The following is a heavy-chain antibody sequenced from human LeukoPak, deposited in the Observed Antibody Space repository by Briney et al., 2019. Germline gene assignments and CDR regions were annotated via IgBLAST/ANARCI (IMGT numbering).Heavy chain of an antibody. J-gene: IGHJ4*02. Sequence: SEPLSLTCAVSGYAMSSGYYWGWIRQPPGKGLEWIGSIYRSGDTYYNPSLKSRVTISLDTSKNQFALSLSSVTAADTAVYYCARDVLNGDCYSPTCLYYLDFWGQGNLVTVSS. V-gene: IGHV4-38-2*02. CDR2: IYRSGDT. CDR3: ARDVLNGDCYSPTCLYYLDF. CDR1: GYAMSSGYY. D-gene: IGHD2-2*01.